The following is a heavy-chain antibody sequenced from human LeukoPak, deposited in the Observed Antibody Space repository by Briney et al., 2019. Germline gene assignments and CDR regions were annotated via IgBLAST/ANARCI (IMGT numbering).Heavy chain of an antibody. V-gene: IGHV4-4*02. D-gene: IGHD4-11*01. CDR3: AKSYSNYPPYFDY. J-gene: IGHJ4*02. CDR1: GGSISNSNW. Sequence: SETLSLTCAVSGGSISNSNWWSWVRQPPGKGLEWIGEIFYSGSTNYNPSLKSRVTLSLDKSKNQFSLQLSSVTAADTAVYYCAKSYSNYPPYFDYWGQGTLVTVSS. CDR2: IFYSGST.